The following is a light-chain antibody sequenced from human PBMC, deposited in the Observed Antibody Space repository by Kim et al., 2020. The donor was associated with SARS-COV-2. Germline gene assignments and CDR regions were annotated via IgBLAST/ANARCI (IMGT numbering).Light chain of an antibody. J-gene: IGLJ2*01. Sequence: SGCPEQSVTISCRGTSSNYVSWYQHHPGKAPKLIIYDVNRRPSGVPARFSGSKSGNTASLTVSGIQADDEADYYCKSYAGNNIVLFGGGTQLTVL. CDR3: KSYAGNNIVL. V-gene: IGLV2-8*01. CDR1: SSNY. CDR2: DVN.